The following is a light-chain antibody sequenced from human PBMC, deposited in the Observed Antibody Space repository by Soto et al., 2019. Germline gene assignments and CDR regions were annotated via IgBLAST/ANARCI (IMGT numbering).Light chain of an antibody. V-gene: IGKV3-15*01. CDR3: QQYGSSLSWT. CDR1: QSITTN. J-gene: IGKJ1*01. CDR2: GAS. Sequence: EIVMTQSPATLSVSPGERATLSCRASQSITTNLVWYQQKAGQAPRLLIYGASTRATGIPARFSGSGSGTEFTLTISSLQSEDFAVYYCQQYGSSLSWTFGQGTKVDIK.